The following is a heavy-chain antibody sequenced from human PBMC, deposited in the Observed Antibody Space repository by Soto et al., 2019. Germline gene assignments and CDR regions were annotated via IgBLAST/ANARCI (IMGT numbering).Heavy chain of an antibody. Sequence: GGSLRLSCAASGFSFSNYAMTWVRQAPGKGLEWVSAVTSGGSSTFYADSVKGRFTVSRDNSRKTLYLQMTSLRAEDAAVYYCEKFSATSVYGIPSAPYYWGQGTLVIVSS. CDR1: GFSFSNYA. V-gene: IGHV3-23*01. D-gene: IGHD3-10*01. J-gene: IGHJ4*02. CDR2: VTSGGSST. CDR3: EKFSATSVYGIPSAPYY.